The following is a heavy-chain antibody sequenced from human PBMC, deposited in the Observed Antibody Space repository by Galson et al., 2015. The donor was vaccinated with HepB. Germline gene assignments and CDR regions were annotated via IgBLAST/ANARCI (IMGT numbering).Heavy chain of an antibody. V-gene: IGHV3-23*01. J-gene: IGHJ4*02. CDR2: ISGSGGST. CDR3: AKYVSSWPDFDY. D-gene: IGHD6-13*01. Sequence: SLRLSCAASGFTFSRYAMSWVRQAPGKGLEWVSAISGSGGSTYYADSVKGRFTISRDNSKNTLYLQMNSLRAEDTAVYYCAKYVSSWPDFDYWGRGTLVTVSS. CDR1: GFTFSRYA.